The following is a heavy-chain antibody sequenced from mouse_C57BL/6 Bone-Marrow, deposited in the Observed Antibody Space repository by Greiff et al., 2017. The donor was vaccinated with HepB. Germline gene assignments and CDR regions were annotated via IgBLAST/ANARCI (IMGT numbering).Heavy chain of an antibody. Sequence: QVQLQQPGAELVKPGASVKMSCKASGYTFTSYWITWVKQRPGQGLVWIGDIYPGSGSTNHNEKFKSKATLTVDTSSSTAYMQLSSLTSEDSAVYYCARRANYLYYYAMDYWGQGTSVTVSS. CDR2: IYPGSGST. CDR3: ARRANYLYYYAMDY. CDR1: GYTFTSYW. D-gene: IGHD5-5*01. V-gene: IGHV1-55*01. J-gene: IGHJ4*01.